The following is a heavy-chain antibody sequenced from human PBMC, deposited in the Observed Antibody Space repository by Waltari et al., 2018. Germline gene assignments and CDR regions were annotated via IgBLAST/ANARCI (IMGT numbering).Heavy chain of an antibody. V-gene: IGHV4-39*01. CDR3: GRIAFGDDGGYFQY. CDR1: GGAISINYN. CDR2: MQYRGST. Sequence: QVQLQESCPGLVTPSETLSLTCTVSGGAISINYNWGWIRQPPGKGLEWMGNMQYRGSTFYNPSLESRVTISLDTSRNQFSLRLSSVYAADTAVYFCGRIAFGDDGGYFQYWGQGTLVTVSS. J-gene: IGHJ1*01. D-gene: IGHD4-17*01.